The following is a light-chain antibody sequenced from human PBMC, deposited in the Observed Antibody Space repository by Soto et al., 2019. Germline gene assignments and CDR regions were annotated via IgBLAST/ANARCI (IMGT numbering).Light chain of an antibody. V-gene: IGKV1-39*01. CDR2: DAY. CDR1: QSISSY. Sequence: DIQMTQSPSSLSASVGDRVTITCRASQSISSYLNWYQQKPGKAPKLLIYDAYNRATGIPPRFSGSGSETKFTLTISSLQSEDFAVYYCQQYNNWPPLTFGGGTKVDIK. CDR3: QQYNNWPPLT. J-gene: IGKJ4*01.